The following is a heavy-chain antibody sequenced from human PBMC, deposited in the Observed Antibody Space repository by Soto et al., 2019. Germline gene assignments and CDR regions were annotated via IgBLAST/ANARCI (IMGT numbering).Heavy chain of an antibody. V-gene: IGHV1-58*01. J-gene: IGHJ6*02. CDR1: GFTFTSSA. D-gene: IGHD3-10*01. Sequence: QMQLVQSGPEVKKPGTSVKVSCKASGFTFTSSAVQWVRQARGQRLEWIGWIVVGSGNTNYAQKFQERVTITRDRSISTAYMELSRLKSDDTAVYYCARVGGGLASLGYYGMDVWGQGTTVTVSS. CDR3: ARVGGGLASLGYYGMDV. CDR2: IVVGSGNT.